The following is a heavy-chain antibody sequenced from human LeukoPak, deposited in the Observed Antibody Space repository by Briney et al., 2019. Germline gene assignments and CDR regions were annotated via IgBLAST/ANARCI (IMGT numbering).Heavy chain of an antibody. CDR1: GYSISSGYY. J-gene: IGHJ4*02. CDR2: IYHSGST. D-gene: IGHD3-22*01. V-gene: IGHV4-38-2*02. Sequence: SETLSLTCTVSGYSISSGYYWGWIRPPPGKGLEWIGSIYHSGSTYYNPSLKSRVAISVDTSKNQFSLKLSSVTAADTAVYYCAREYKYYYDSSGYYFDYWGQGTLVTVSS. CDR3: AREYKYYYDSSGYYFDY.